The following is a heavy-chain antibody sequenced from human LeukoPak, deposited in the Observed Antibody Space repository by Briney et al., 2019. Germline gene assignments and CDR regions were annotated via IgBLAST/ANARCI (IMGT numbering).Heavy chain of an antibody. CDR3: ARGFNPYYYGSGSYYPFDY. V-gene: IGHV4-59*01. CDR2: IYYSGST. Sequence: SETLSLTCTVSGGSISSYYWSWIRQPPGKGLEWIGYIYYSGSTNYNPSLKSRVTISADTSKNQFSLKLSSVTAADTAAYYCARGFNPYYYGSGSYYPFDYWGQGTLVTVSS. CDR1: GGSISSYY. D-gene: IGHD3-10*01. J-gene: IGHJ4*02.